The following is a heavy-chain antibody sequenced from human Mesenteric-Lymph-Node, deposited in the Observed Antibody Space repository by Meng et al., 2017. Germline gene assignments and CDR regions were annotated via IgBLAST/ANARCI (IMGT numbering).Heavy chain of an antibody. J-gene: IGHJ3*02. CDR1: GFTFSSYA. CDR2: IKQDGSEK. V-gene: IGHV3-7*01. Sequence: GGSLRLSCAASGFTFSSYAMHWVRQAPGKGLEWVANIKQDGSEKYYVDSVKGRFTISRDNAKNSLYLQMNSLRAEDTAVYYCARKGNALDIWGQGTMVTVSS. CDR3: ARKGNALDI.